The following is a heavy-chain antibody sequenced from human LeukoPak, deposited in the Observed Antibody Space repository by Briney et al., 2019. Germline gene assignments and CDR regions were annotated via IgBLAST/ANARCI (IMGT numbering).Heavy chain of an antibody. CDR1: GFTFSSYA. V-gene: IGHV3-48*01. CDR2: IRSSSET. CDR3: ARDAGNSGYGCDL. D-gene: IGHD5-12*01. Sequence: GGSLRLSCAASGFTFSSYAMSWVRQAPGKGLEWVSHIRSSSETFYADSVKGRFTISRDNARNSLYLQMNNLRGEDTAIYYCARDAGNSGYGCDLWGQGTLVTVSS. J-gene: IGHJ5*02.